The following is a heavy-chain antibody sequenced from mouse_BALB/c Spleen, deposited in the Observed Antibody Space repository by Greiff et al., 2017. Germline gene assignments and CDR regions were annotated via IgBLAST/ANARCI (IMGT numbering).Heavy chain of an antibody. CDR1: GYAFSSSW. V-gene: IGHV1-82*01. CDR3: ARGGNSDY. CDR2: IHPSDSET. D-gene: IGHD2-1*01. J-gene: IGHJ2*01. Sequence: QVHVKQSGPELVKPGASVKISCKASGYAFSSSWMNWVKQRPGQGLEWIGMIHPSDSETRLNQKFKDKATLTVDKSSSTAYMQLSSPTSEDSAVYYCARGGNSDYWGQGTTLTVSS.